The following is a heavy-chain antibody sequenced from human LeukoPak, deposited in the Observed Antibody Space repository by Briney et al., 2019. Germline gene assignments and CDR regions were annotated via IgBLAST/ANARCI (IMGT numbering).Heavy chain of an antibody. CDR1: GGSISSYF. J-gene: IGHJ4*02. D-gene: IGHD3-3*01. V-gene: IGHV4-59*12. CDR2: IYYSGST. Sequence: PSETLSLTCNVSGGSISSYFWSWIRQPPGKGLEWIGYIYYSGSTTYNPSLKSRVTISVDTSKNQFSLKLSSVTAADTAVYYCARGGVVDFWSGYQFDYWGQGTLVTVSS. CDR3: ARGGVVDFWSGYQFDY.